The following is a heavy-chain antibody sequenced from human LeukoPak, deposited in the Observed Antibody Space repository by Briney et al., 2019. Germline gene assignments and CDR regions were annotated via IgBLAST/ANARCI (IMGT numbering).Heavy chain of an antibody. Sequence: GGSLRPSCAASGFTFSSYAMSWVRQAPGKGLEWVSAISGSGGSTYYADSVKGRFTISRDNSKNTLYLQMNSLRAEDTAVYYCAKDQGYYDSSGHFDYWGQGTLVTVSS. CDR1: GFTFSSYA. D-gene: IGHD3-22*01. J-gene: IGHJ4*02. CDR3: AKDQGYYDSSGHFDY. V-gene: IGHV3-23*01. CDR2: ISGSGGST.